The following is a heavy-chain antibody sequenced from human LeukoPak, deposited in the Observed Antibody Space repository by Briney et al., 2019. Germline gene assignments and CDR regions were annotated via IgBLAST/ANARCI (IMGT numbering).Heavy chain of an antibody. D-gene: IGHD3-10*01. CDR3: GGSGSWYFDE. J-gene: IGHJ4*02. Sequence: PGGSLRLSCAASGFTLSSNYMNWAGQAPGKGLEWISIIYSGGSTYYAVSVQGGFTISRDNSTNPEHLLMTSLRAEDTAVYYCGGSGSWYFDEWGRGTLVTVSS. CDR2: IYSGGST. CDR1: GFTLSSNY. V-gene: IGHV3-53*01.